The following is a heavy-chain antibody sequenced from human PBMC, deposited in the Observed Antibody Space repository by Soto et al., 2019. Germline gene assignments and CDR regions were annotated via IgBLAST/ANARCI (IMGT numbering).Heavy chain of an antibody. J-gene: IGHJ5*02. CDR1: GFNFGHYY. D-gene: IGHD2-2*01. Sequence: QEHLVESGGGLVKPGGSLRLACTGSGFNFGHYYMSWIRQAPDGGLELVSYISSRGDTIYNADSFKGRFTISRDNTKNSVFLQMTSLRVEDTGVYYCATGDWNSTNAFDPWGRGALVTVSS. CDR3: ATGDWNSTNAFDP. V-gene: IGHV3-11*01. CDR2: ISSRGDTI.